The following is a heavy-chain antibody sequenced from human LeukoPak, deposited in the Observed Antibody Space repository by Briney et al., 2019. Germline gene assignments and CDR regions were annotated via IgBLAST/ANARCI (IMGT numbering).Heavy chain of an antibody. D-gene: IGHD3-10*01. CDR2: INWNGGST. CDR3: ARVLLWFGEPTGSDAFDI. Sequence: GGSLRLSCAASGFTFDDYGMSWVRQAPGKGLEWVSGINWNGGSTGYADSVKGRFTISRDNAKNSLYLQMNSLRAEDTALYYCARVLLWFGEPTGSDAFDIWGQGTMVTVSS. CDR1: GFTFDDYG. V-gene: IGHV3-20*04. J-gene: IGHJ3*02.